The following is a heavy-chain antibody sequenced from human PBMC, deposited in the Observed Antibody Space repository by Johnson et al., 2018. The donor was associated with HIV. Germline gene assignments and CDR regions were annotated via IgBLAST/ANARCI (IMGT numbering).Heavy chain of an antibody. D-gene: IGHD3-3*02. CDR3: ARQLSRTDDAFDI. Sequence: QVQLVESGGGVVQPGRSLRLSCAASGFTFSSYAMHWVRQAPGKGLEWVAVISYDGSNKYYADSVKGRFTISRDNSKNTLYLQMNSLRAEDTAVYYCARQLSRTDDAFDIWGQGTMVTVAS. CDR2: ISYDGSNK. J-gene: IGHJ3*02. CDR1: GFTFSSYA. V-gene: IGHV3-30-3*01.